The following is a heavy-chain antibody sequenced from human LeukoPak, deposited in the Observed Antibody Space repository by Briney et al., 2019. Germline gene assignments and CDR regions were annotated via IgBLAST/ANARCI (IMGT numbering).Heavy chain of an antibody. CDR3: ARGISVIAADGSGYNWFDP. CDR1: GFTFSSYA. CDR2: ISYDGSNK. Sequence: PGGSLRLSCAASGFTFSSYAMHWVRQAPGKGLEWVAVISYDGSNKYYADSVKGRFTISRDNSKNTLYLQMNSLRAEDTAVYYCARGISVIAADGSGYNWFDPWGQGTLVTVSS. J-gene: IGHJ5*02. V-gene: IGHV3-30*04. D-gene: IGHD6-13*01.